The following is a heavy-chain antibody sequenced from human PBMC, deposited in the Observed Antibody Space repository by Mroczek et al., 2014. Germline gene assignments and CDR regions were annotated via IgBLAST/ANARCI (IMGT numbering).Heavy chain of an antibody. D-gene: IGHD1-26*01. V-gene: IGHV4-34*01. CDR1: GSFSGYY. CDR3: ATLGVGATEPFDY. Sequence: QVQLQHGAAGLLKPSGDPVPHLRCLCGSFSGYYWSWIRQPPGKGLEWIGEINHSGSTNYNPSLKSRVTISVDTSKNQFSLKLSSVTAADTAVYYCATLGVGATEPFDYWGQGTLVTVSS. CDR2: INHSGST. J-gene: IGHJ4*02.